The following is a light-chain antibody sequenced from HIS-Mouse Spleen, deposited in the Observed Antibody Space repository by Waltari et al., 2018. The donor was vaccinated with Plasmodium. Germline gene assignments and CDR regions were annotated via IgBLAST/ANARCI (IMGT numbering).Light chain of an antibody. CDR1: ALPKKY. Sequence: SYELTQPPSVSVSPGQTARITCSGDALPKKYAYWYQPKSGQAPVLVIYEDSKRPSGIPERFSGSSSGTMATLTISEAQVEDEADYYCYSTDSSGNHRVFGGGTKLTVL. CDR2: EDS. V-gene: IGLV3-10*01. CDR3: YSTDSSGNHRV. J-gene: IGLJ3*02.